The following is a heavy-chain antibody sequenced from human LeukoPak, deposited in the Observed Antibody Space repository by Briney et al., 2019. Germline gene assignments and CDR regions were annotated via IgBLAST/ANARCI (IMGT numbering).Heavy chain of an antibody. CDR1: GFTFSSYA. CDR2: ISYDGNNK. J-gene: IGHJ3*02. CDR3: ARRRIVGSTDDAFDI. V-gene: IGHV3-30-3*01. D-gene: IGHD1-26*01. Sequence: GRSLRLSCAASGFTFSSYAMHWVRQAPGKGVEWVAVISYDGNNKYYADPVKGRFTSSKDNSKNTLYLQMNSLRADDTAIYYCARRRIVGSTDDAFDIWGQGTMVTLSS.